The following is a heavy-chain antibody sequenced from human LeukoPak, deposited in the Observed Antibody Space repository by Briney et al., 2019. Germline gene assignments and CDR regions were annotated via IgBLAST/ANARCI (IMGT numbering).Heavy chain of an antibody. Sequence: PGGSLRLSCAASGFTFDAYAMYWVRQAPGKGLECVSLIGGHGGSTYYADSVKGRLTISRDNSKNSLYLQMNSLRTEDTALYYCAKEHSASGSVDYWGQGTLVTVSS. CDR2: IGGHGGST. J-gene: IGHJ4*02. CDR1: GFTFDAYA. V-gene: IGHV3-43*02. D-gene: IGHD1-26*01. CDR3: AKEHSASGSVDY.